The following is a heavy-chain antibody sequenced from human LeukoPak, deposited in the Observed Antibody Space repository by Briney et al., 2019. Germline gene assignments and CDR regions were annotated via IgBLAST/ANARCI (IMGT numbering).Heavy chain of an antibody. J-gene: IGHJ4*02. CDR1: GGSISSYY. CDR3: ACYDSSGYWYFDY. D-gene: IGHD3-22*01. V-gene: IGHV4-59*01. Sequence: SETLSLARTVSGGSISSYYWGWIRQPPGKGLEWIGYIYYSGSTNYNPSLKSRVTISVDTSKNQFSLKLSSVTAADTAVYYCACYDSSGYWYFDYWGQGTLVTVSS. CDR2: IYYSGST.